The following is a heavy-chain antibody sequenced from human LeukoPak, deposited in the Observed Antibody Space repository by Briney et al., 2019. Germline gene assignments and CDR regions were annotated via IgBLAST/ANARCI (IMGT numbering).Heavy chain of an antibody. CDR2: IIPISDTP. D-gene: IGHD2-15*01. J-gene: IGHJ4*02. CDR1: GGTFSSYA. V-gene: IGHV1-69*05. CDR3: ARSLVGVTYYFDY. Sequence: SVKVSCKASGGTFSSYAISWVRQAPGQGLEWMGRIIPISDTPNYAQKFQGRVTITTDESTSTAYMELSGLRSDDTAVYYCARSLVGVTYYFDYWGQGTLVTVSS.